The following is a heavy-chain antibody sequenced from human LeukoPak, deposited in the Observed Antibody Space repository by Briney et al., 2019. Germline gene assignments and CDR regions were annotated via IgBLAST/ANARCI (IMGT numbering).Heavy chain of an antibody. CDR1: GYTFTGFY. CDR3: ARGTVGYFDY. V-gene: IGHV1-2*02. CDR2: INPDSGGT. D-gene: IGHD4-11*01. J-gene: IGHJ4*02. Sequence: ASVKVSCKASGYTFTGFYMHWVRQAPGQGLEWMGWINPDSGGTNYAQKFQGRVTVTRDTSINTAYMELSRLRSDDTAVYYCARGTVGYFDYWGQGTLVTVSS.